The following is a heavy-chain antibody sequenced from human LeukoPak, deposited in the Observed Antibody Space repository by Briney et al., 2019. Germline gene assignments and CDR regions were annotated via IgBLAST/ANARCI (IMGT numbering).Heavy chain of an antibody. CDR1: GYSFTNYY. V-gene: IGHV1-2*02. Sequence: GASVKVSCKASGYSFTNYYLHWVRQAPGQGLEWMGCIDPDTGGTKFAQKFQGGVTMTRDTSVSTAYMELGSLRSDDTAVYYCAREYYDSSGLKYAFDIWGQGTMVTVSS. D-gene: IGHD3-22*01. CDR2: IDPDTGGT. J-gene: IGHJ3*02. CDR3: AREYYDSSGLKYAFDI.